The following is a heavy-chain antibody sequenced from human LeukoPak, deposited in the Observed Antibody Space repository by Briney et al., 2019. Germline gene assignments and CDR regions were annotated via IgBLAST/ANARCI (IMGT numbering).Heavy chain of an antibody. V-gene: IGHV1-18*01. CDR3: ARVRDPWELLLTDY. D-gene: IGHD1-26*01. Sequence: ASVKVSCKASGYTFTSYGISWVRQAPGQGLEWMGWISAYNGNTNYAQKLQGRVTMTTDTSTSTAYMELRSLRSDDTAVYYCARVRDPWELLLTDYWGQGTLVTVSS. J-gene: IGHJ4*02. CDR1: GYTFTSYG. CDR2: ISAYNGNT.